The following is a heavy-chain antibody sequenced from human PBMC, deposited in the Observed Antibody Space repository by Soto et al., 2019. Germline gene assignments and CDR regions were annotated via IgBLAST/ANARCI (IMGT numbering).Heavy chain of an antibody. D-gene: IGHD5-12*01. CDR3: AREGNLGRWLQPLDF. CDR2: IHYNGNT. Sequence: PSEILSLTCTVSGDSISAYSWSWVRQPPGKGLEWIGNIHYNGNTKYNPSLKSRVSMSVDTSKNQFSLRLISVTAADTAKYFCAREGNLGRWLQPLDFWGQGTLVTVSS. J-gene: IGHJ4*02. CDR1: GDSISAYS. V-gene: IGHV4-59*01.